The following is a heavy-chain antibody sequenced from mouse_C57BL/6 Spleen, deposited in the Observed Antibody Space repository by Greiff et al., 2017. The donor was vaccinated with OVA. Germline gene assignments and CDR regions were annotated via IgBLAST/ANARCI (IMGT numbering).Heavy chain of an antibody. D-gene: IGHD1-1*01. CDR1: GYTFTSYT. CDR2: INPSSGYT. CDR3: ARDPFTTVVAADY. Sequence: QVQLKESGAELARPGASVKMSCKASGYTFTSYTMHWVKQRPGQGLEWIGYINPSSGYTKYNQKFKDKATLTADKSSSTAYMQLSSLTSEDSAVYYCARDPFTTVVAADYWGQGTTLTVSS. V-gene: IGHV1-4*01. J-gene: IGHJ2*01.